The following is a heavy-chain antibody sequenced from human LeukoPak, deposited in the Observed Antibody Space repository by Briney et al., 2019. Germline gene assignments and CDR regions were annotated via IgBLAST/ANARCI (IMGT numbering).Heavy chain of an antibody. J-gene: IGHJ4*02. V-gene: IGHV4-4*02. CDR1: GGSIDITNY. CDR2: ISHDGTT. Sequence: ETSETLSLTCGVSGGSIDITNYWSWVRQAPGKGLEWIGEISHDGTTNYNPSLRSRVAMSLDRANNQFSLSLTSVTAADTAVYYCTREDRPFCPFAYWGQGVLVTVSS. CDR3: TREDRPFCPFAY. D-gene: IGHD3-22*01.